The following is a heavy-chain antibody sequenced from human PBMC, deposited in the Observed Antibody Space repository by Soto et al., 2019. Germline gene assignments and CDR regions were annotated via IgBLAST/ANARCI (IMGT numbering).Heavy chain of an antibody. Sequence: QVQLVQSGAEVKKPGSSVKVSCKASGGTFTNYAVSWMRQAPGQGLEWMGDIIPLFGTTNYAQKFQGRLTIAADESTSTGYMELTNLRSEDTALCYCARVAYTSRATHWFDCWGQGTLVTVSS. CDR3: ARVAYTSRATHWFDC. CDR1: GGTFTNYA. V-gene: IGHV1-69*01. CDR2: IIPLFGTT. D-gene: IGHD3-16*01. J-gene: IGHJ5*01.